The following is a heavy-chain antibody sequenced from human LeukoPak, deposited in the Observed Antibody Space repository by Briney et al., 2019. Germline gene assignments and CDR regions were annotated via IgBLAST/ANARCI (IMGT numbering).Heavy chain of an antibody. Sequence: GGSLRLSCAASGFTFSTYVMHWVRQAPGKGLEWVSFISSSSITIYYADSVKGRFTISRDNAEKSLYLQMNSLRAEDTAVYYCARDRGGSYSAIDYWGQGTLVTVSS. CDR1: GFTFSTYV. CDR2: ISSSSITI. CDR3: ARDRGGSYSAIDY. D-gene: IGHD2-15*01. J-gene: IGHJ4*02. V-gene: IGHV3-48*04.